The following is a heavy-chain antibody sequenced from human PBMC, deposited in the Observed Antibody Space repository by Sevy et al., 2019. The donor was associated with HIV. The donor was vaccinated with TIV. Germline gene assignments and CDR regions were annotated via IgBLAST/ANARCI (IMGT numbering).Heavy chain of an antibody. Sequence: ASVKVSCKASGYIFTSYGISWVRQAPRQGLEWMGWINGHNGNTNYVQNLQGRVTMTTDTSTNTAYMELRSLRSDDTAVYYCARDGYYGSGYQRGLFDFWGQGTLVTVSS. D-gene: IGHD3-22*01. CDR3: ARDGYYGSGYQRGLFDF. CDR1: GYIFTSYG. J-gene: IGHJ4*02. V-gene: IGHV1-18*01. CDR2: INGHNGNT.